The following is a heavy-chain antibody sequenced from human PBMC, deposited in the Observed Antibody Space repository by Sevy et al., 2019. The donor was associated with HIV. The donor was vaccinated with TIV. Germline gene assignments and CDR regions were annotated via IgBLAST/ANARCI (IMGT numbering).Heavy chain of an antibody. J-gene: IGHJ4*02. CDR2: ISSSGSYI. CDR3: ASQFDY. CDR1: GFNFSNYS. Sequence: GGSLRLSCAVSGFNFSNYSMDWVRQAPGKGLEWVSSISSSGSYIYYSDALKGRITISRDNAKNSVYLQMNSLRAEDTAVYYCASQFDYWGQGTLVTVSS. V-gene: IGHV3-21*01.